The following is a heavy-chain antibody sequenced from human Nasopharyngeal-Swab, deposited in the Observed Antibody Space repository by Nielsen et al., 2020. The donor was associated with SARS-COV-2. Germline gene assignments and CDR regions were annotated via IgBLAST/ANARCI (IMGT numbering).Heavy chain of an antibody. CDR1: GFTFSSYW. Sequence: GGSLRLSCAASGFTFSSYWMSWVRQAPGKGLEWVANIKQDGSEKYNVDSVKGRFTISRDNAKNSLYLQMNSLRVEDTAVYNCASNNYGGGYWGQGTLVTVSS. CDR3: ASNNYGGGY. CDR2: IKQDGSEK. D-gene: IGHD4-17*01. J-gene: IGHJ4*02. V-gene: IGHV3-7*01.